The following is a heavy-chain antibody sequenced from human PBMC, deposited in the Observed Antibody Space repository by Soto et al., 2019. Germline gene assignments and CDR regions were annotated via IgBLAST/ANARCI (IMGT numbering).Heavy chain of an antibody. J-gene: IGHJ4*02. V-gene: IGHV3-33*01. D-gene: IGHD3-3*01. CDR2: LWYDASNK. CDR1: VFTFSSYG. Sequence: GGSLRLSCAASVFTFSSYGMHWVRQAPGKGLEWVAVLWYDASNKYYADSVKGRFTISRYNSKNTLYLQMNSLRAEDTAVYYCARGPELRFLEWLFNFYYWGQGTPVTVSS. CDR3: ARGPELRFLEWLFNFYY.